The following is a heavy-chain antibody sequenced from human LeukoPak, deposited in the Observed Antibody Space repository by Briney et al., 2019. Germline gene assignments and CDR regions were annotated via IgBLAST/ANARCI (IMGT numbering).Heavy chain of an antibody. D-gene: IGHD1-1*01. CDR2: IYYSGST. CDR1: GGSVSSGSYY. Sequence: PSETLSLTCAVSGGSVSSGSYYWSWIRQPPGKGLEWIGYIYYSGSTNYNPSLKSRVTISVDTSKNQFSLKLSSVTAADTAVYYCARDRLTTDAFDIWGQGTMVTVSS. J-gene: IGHJ3*02. V-gene: IGHV4-61*01. CDR3: ARDRLTTDAFDI.